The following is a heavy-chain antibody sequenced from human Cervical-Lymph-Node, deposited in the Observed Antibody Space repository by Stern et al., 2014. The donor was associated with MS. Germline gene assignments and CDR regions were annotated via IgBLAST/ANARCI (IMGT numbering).Heavy chain of an antibody. CDR1: GGTFSEFV. CDR2: TIPKFGIT. J-gene: IGHJ6*02. Sequence: QVQLVQSGAEVKKPGSSVKISCKASGGTFSEFVFTWVRQAPGEGLEWMGRTIPKFGITNYAQKFQGRLTITADNSTSTTYLELSSLRFDDTAVYYCAREEAGHRLGMMDVWGQGTTVTVSS. CDR3: AREEAGHRLGMMDV. V-gene: IGHV1-69*09. D-gene: IGHD6-19*01.